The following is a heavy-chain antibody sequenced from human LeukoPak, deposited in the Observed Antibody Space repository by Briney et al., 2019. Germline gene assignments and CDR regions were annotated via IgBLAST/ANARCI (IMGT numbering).Heavy chain of an antibody. D-gene: IGHD4/OR15-4a*01. CDR3: ARRAGAYSHPYDY. Sequence: QPGGSLRLSCAASGFTVSSNYMSWVRQAPGKGLEWVSVIYSGGSTHYSDSVKGRFTISRDNSKNTLYLQMNSLRAEDTAVYYCARRAGAYSHPYDYWGQGTLVTVSS. V-gene: IGHV3-53*01. J-gene: IGHJ4*02. CDR1: GFTVSSNY. CDR2: IYSGGST.